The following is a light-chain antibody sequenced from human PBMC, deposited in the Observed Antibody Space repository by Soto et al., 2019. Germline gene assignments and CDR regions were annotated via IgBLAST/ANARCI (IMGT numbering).Light chain of an antibody. V-gene: IGLV1-44*01. J-gene: IGLJ2*01. Sequence: QAVVTQPPSASGTPGQTVTISCSGSSSNIGSNTVTWYQQVPGTAPKLLIYSNNQRPSGVPDRFSGSKSGTSASLAISGLQSEDEADYYCAAWDDSLNGVVFGGGTKLTVL. CDR1: SSNIGSNT. CDR3: AAWDDSLNGVV. CDR2: SNN.